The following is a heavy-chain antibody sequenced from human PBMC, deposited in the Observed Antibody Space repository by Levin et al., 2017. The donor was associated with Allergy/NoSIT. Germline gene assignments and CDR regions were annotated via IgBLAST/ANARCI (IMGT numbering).Heavy chain of an antibody. D-gene: IGHD5-18*01. CDR2: ISSSSSTI. CDR1: GFTFSSYS. V-gene: IGHV3-48*04. Sequence: GGSLRLSCAASGFTFSSYSMNWVRQAPGKGLEWVSYISSSSSTIYYADSVKGRFTISRDNAKNSLYLQMNSLRAEDTAVYYCARVITAMVTYYYYYGMDVWGQGTTVTVSS. J-gene: IGHJ6*02. CDR3: ARVITAMVTYYYYYGMDV.